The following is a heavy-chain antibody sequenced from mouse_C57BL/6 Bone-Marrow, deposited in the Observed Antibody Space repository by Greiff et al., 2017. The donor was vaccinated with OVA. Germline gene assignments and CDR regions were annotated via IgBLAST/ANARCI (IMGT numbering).Heavy chain of an antibody. Sequence: QVQLQQSGAELVRPGASVTLSCKASGYTFTDYEMHWVKQTPVHGLEWIGAIDPETGSTAYNQKFTGKAILTADKSSSTAYMELRSLTSEDSAVYYCTKAHYYGSLDSYFDVWGTGTTVTVSS. CDR1: GYTFTDYE. J-gene: IGHJ1*03. CDR2: IDPETGST. V-gene: IGHV1-15*01. D-gene: IGHD1-1*01. CDR3: TKAHYYGSLDSYFDV.